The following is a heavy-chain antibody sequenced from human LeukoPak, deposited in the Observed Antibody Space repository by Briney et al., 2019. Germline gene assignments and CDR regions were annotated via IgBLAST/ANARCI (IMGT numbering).Heavy chain of an antibody. CDR2: ISGSVGRT. Sequence: GGSVRLSCAASGFTFSSYAMSWARHARGEGMECVSDISGSVGRTYYAPSVKGRLTISRDTSKNTLYLQMNCPRATHTAVNYGANPPMTGCYFTFGCWGQGTLVTVAS. CDR1: GFTFSSYA. CDR3: ANPPMTGCYFTFGC. J-gene: IGHJ4*02. D-gene: IGHD3-3*01. V-gene: IGHV3-23*01.